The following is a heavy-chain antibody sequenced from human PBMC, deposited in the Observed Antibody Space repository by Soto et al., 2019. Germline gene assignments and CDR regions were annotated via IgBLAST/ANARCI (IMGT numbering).Heavy chain of an antibody. CDR1: GFSLSTSGMC. CDR3: ARLQDSTYPFDAFDI. J-gene: IGHJ3*02. Sequence: GSGPTLVNPTQTLTLTCTFSGFSLSTSGMCVSWIRQPPGKALEWLALIDWDDDKYYSTSLKTRLTISKDTSKNQVVLTTTNMDPVDTATYYCARLQDSTYPFDAFDIWDQGTMVT. V-gene: IGHV2-70*01. D-gene: IGHD5-18*01. CDR2: IDWDDDK.